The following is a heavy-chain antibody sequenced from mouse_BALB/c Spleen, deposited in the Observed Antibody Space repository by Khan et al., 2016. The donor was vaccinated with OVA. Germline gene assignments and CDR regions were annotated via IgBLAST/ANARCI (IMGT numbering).Heavy chain of an antibody. Sequence: VQLQESGPGLVAPSQSLSITCTVSGFSLTNYGVHWVRQPPREGLEWLGVIWAGGSTNYNSALMSRLSISKDNYKSQVFLKMNSLQTNATAMYYCARPYYGSAWFGYWGQGTLVTVSA. CDR1: GFSLTNYG. CDR3: ARPYYGSAWFGY. J-gene: IGHJ3*01. V-gene: IGHV2-9*02. CDR2: IWAGGST. D-gene: IGHD1-1*01.